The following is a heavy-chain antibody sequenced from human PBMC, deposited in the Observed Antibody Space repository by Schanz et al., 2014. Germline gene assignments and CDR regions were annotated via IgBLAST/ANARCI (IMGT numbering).Heavy chain of an antibody. CDR1: GFTFDGNH. D-gene: IGHD3-22*01. V-gene: IGHV3-66*01. J-gene: IGHJ4*02. CDR2: IYSGIGA. CDR3: ARAHHYDPSGWEYLDD. Sequence: EVQLVESGGGLVQPGRSLRLSCAVSGFTFDGNHMSWVRQAPGKGLEWVSVIYSGIGAYYADAVKDRFTVSRDNSKNTVYLQMNRLRAEDADVYYCARAHHYDPSGWEYLDDWGQGALVIVSS.